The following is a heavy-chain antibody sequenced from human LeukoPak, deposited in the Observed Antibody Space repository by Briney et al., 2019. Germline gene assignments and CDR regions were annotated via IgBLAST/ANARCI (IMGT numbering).Heavy chain of an antibody. D-gene: IGHD4-17*01. J-gene: IGHJ4*02. CDR1: GFTFSSYS. V-gene: IGHV3-21*01. Sequence: GGSLRLSCAASGFTFSSYSMNWVRQAPGKGLEWVSSISSSSSYIYYADSVKGRFTISRDNAKNSLYQQMNSLRAEDTAVYYCARDLNTVTTYYFDYWGQGTLVTVSS. CDR2: ISSSSSYI. CDR3: ARDLNTVTTYYFDY.